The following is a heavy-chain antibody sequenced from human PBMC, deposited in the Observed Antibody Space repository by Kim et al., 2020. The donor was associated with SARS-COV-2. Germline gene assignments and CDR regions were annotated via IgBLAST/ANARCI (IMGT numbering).Heavy chain of an antibody. D-gene: IGHD3-3*01. CDR2: ISAYNGNT. J-gene: IGHJ6*02. CDR1: GYTFTSYG. V-gene: IGHV1-18*01. Sequence: ASVKVSCKASGYTFTSYGISWVRQAPGQGLEWMGWISAYNGNTNYAQKLQGRVTMTTDTSTSTAYMELRTLRSDDTAVYYCARDGGVYDFWSGYYTELTVDVWGQRTTVTVSS. CDR3: ARDGGVYDFWSGYYTELTVDV.